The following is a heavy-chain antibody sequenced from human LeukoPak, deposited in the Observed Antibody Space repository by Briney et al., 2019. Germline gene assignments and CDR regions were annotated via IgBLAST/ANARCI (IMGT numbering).Heavy chain of an antibody. D-gene: IGHD6-13*01. Sequence: PGGSLRLSCAASGFTFSSFAMSWVRQAPGKGLEWVSAISVSGGSTYYADSVKGRFTISRDTSKNTLYLQMNSLRAEDTAVYYCARQNIAAAVTWDYWGQGTLVTVSS. J-gene: IGHJ4*02. CDR2: ISVSGGST. CDR3: ARQNIAAAVTWDY. V-gene: IGHV3-23*01. CDR1: GFTFSSFA.